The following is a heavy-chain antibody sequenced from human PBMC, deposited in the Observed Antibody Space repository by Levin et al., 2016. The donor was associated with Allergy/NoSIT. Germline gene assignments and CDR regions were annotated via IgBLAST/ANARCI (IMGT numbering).Heavy chain of an antibody. CDR2: ISASRIYM. Sequence: GGSLRLSCAASGFPFSHFGMNWVRQAPGRGLEWVSAISASRIYMNYADSVRGRFIISRDDAENSLHLQMSSLRVEDTAIYYCARDFGGSGAFDIWGQGTLVIVSS. V-gene: IGHV3-21*01. CDR3: ARDFGGSGAFDI. J-gene: IGHJ3*02. CDR1: GFPFSHFG. D-gene: IGHD3-16*01.